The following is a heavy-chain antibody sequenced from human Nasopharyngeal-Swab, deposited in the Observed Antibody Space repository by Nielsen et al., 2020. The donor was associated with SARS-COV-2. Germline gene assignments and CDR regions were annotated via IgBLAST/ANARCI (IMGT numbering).Heavy chain of an antibody. D-gene: IGHD3-10*02. CDR3: ARGLFIDY. V-gene: IGHV3-33*01. Sequence: GESLKISCAASGFTVSRYGFHWVRQAPGKGLEWVAVIRPGGDSRIYGDSMKGRFAVSRDNSKNTLYLQIDDLRSEDTAVYYCARGLFIDYWGQGTLVTVSS. CDR1: GFTVSRYG. CDR2: IRPGGDSR. J-gene: IGHJ4*02.